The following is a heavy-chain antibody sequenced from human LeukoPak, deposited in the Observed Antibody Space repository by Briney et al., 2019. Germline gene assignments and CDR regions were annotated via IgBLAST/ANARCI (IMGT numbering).Heavy chain of an antibody. J-gene: IGHJ5*02. V-gene: IGHV4-34*01. CDR2: INHSGST. CDR1: GGSFSGYY. CDR3: ARGSYRSSWYRGRFDP. D-gene: IGHD6-13*01. Sequence: SETLSLTCAVYGGSFSGYYWSWIRQPPGKGLEWIGEINHSGSTNYNPSLKSRVTISVDTSKNQFSLKLSSATAADTAVYYCARGSYRSSWYRGRFDPWGQGTLVTVSS.